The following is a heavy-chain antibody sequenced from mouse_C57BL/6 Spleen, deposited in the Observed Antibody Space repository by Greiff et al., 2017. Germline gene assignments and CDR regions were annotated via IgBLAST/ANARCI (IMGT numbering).Heavy chain of an antibody. V-gene: IGHV1-9*01. CDR3: ARKIPYYYGSSHWYFDV. J-gene: IGHJ1*03. D-gene: IGHD1-1*01. CDR2: ILPGSGST. Sequence: QVQLQQSGAELTKPGASVKLSCKATGYTFTGSWLEWVKQRPGHGLEWIGEILPGSGSTNYNEKFKGKATFTADTSSNTAYMQLSSLTTEDSAIYYCARKIPYYYGSSHWYFDVWGTGTTVTVSS. CDR1: GYTFTGSW.